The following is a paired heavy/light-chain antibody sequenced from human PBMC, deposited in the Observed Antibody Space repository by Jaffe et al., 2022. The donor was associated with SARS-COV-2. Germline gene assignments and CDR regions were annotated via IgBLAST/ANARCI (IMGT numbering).Heavy chain of an antibody. Sequence: QVQLVQSGAEVKKPGASVKVSCKASGYTFTTYGISWVRQAPGQGLEWMGWISSHNGNTKYVQEFQGRVTMTTDTSTSTAYMDLRSLRSDDTAVYFCARDLYGSGIDYWGQGTQVTVSS. CDR1: GYTFTTYG. D-gene: IGHD3-10*01. V-gene: IGHV1-18*01. J-gene: IGHJ4*02. CDR3: ARDLYGSGIDY. CDR2: ISSHNGNT.
Light chain of an antibody. CDR2: ENN. V-gene: IGLV1-51*02. CDR3: GTWESSLSVYV. CDR1: RLNIGNNY. Sequence: QSVLTQPPSISAAPGQKVTISCSGGRLNIGNNYVSWYQHLPGTAPKLLIYENNKRPSEIPDRFSGSKSDTSATLGITGLQTGDEADYYCGTWESSLSVYVFGSGTRVTVL. J-gene: IGLJ1*01.